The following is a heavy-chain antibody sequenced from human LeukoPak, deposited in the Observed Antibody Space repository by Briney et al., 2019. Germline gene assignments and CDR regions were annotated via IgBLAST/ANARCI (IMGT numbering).Heavy chain of an antibody. V-gene: IGHV3-33*01. CDR1: GFTLSTYG. J-gene: IGHJ3*01. CDR2: IWYDGSIK. Sequence: QPGGSLRLSCAASGFTLSTYGMHWVRQAPGKGLEWVAVIWYDGSIKYYGDSVKGRFTISRDNSKNTLYLQMNSLRAEDTAMYYCARAVGPFDFWGPGTLVIVSS. CDR3: ARAVGPFDF.